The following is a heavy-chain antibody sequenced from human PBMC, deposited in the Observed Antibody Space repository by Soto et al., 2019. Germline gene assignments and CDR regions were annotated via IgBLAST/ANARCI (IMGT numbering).Heavy chain of an antibody. V-gene: IGHV1-69*06. CDR3: ARTIFGVTMPYYFDY. CDR1: GGTFSSYA. CDR2: IIPIFGTA. J-gene: IGHJ4*02. D-gene: IGHD3-3*01. Sequence: QVQLVQSGAEVKKPGSSVKVSCKASGGTFSSYAISWVRQAPGQGLEWMGGIIPIFGTANYVQKFQGRVTITADKSTSTSYMELSSLRSEDTAVYYCARTIFGVTMPYYFDYWVQGTLVTVSS.